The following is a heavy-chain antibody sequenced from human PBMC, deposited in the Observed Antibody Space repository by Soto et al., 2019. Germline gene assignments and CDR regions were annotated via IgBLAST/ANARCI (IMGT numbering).Heavy chain of an antibody. V-gene: IGHV4-39*01. CDR1: GGSISSSSYY. J-gene: IGHJ6*02. Sequence: ASETLSLTCTVSGGSISSSSYYWGWIRQPPGKGLEWIGSIYYSGSTYYNPSLKSRVTISVDTSKNQFSLKLSSVTAADTAVYYCARQLQTYDFWSGINYGMDVWGQGTTVTVSS. CDR2: IYYSGST. CDR3: ARQLQTYDFWSGINYGMDV. D-gene: IGHD3-3*01.